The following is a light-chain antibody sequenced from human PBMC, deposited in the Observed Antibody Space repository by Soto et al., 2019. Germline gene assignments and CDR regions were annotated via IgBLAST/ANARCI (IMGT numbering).Light chain of an antibody. CDR2: SNN. J-gene: IGLJ1*01. CDR3: SSYAGSNNLYV. CDR1: SSNIGSNA. Sequence: QSVLTQPPSASGTPGQRVTISCSGSSSNIGSNAVSWYQQLPGTAPKVLIYSNNQRPSGVPDRFSGSKSGNTASLTVSGLQAEDEADYYCSSYAGSNNLYVFGTGTKLTVL. V-gene: IGLV1-44*01.